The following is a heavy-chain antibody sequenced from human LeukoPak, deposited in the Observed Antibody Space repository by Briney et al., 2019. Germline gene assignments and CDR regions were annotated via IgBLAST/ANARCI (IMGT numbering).Heavy chain of an antibody. CDR3: ARDSGYSNPAQGALDP. CDR2: IIPIFGTA. CDR1: GGTFSSYA. D-gene: IGHD5-24*01. Sequence: SVKVSCKASGGTFSSYAISWVRHAPGQGLEWMGGIIPIFGTANYAQKFQGRVTIIADESTSTAYMELSSLRSEDTAVYYCARDSGYSNPAQGALDPWGQGTLVTVSS. J-gene: IGHJ5*02. V-gene: IGHV1-69*13.